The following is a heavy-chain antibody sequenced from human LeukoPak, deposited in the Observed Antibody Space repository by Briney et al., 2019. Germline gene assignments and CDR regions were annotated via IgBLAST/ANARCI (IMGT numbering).Heavy chain of an antibody. CDR2: IKSKTDGGTT. CDR1: GFTFSNAW. V-gene: IGHV3-15*01. D-gene: IGHD6-19*01. J-gene: IGHJ6*03. Sequence: PGGSLRLSCAASGFTFSNAWMSWVRQAPGKGLEWVGRIKSKTDGGTTDYAAPVKGRFTISRADSKNTLYLQMNSLKTEDTAVYYCTTDRLVLTYYYYMDVWGKGTTVTVSS. CDR3: TTDRLVLTYYYYMDV.